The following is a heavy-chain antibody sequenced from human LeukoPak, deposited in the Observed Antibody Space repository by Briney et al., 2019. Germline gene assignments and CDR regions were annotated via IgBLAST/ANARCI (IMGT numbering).Heavy chain of an antibody. CDR3: AKEGLYDILTGPPDY. V-gene: IGHV3-30*18. CDR2: ISYDGSNK. D-gene: IGHD3-9*01. J-gene: IGHJ4*02. CDR1: GFTFSSYG. Sequence: GRSLRLSCAASGFTFSSYGMHWVRQAPGKGLEWVAVISYDGSNKYYADSVKGRFTISRDNSKNTLYLEMNSLRAEDTAVYYCAKEGLYDILTGPPDYWGQETLVTVSS.